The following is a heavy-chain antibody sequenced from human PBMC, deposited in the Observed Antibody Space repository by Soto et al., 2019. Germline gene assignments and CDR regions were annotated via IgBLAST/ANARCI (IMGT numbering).Heavy chain of an antibody. CDR2: IIPSFGTA. Sequence: SVKVSCKASGGTFSSYANSWVRQAPGQGLEWKGGIIPSFGTANYAQKFQGRVTITADESTSTAYMELSSLRSEDTAVYYCARGENKLGGLLVWFDPWGQGTLVTVPQ. J-gene: IGHJ5*02. V-gene: IGHV1-69*13. D-gene: IGHD6-6*01. CDR3: ARGENKLGGLLVWFDP. CDR1: GGTFSSYA.